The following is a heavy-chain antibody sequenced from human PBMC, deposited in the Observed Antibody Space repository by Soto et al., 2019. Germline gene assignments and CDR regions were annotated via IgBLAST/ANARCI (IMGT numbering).Heavy chain of an antibody. CDR2: INHSGST. CDR1: GGSFSGYY. CDR3: ARGSRIYCSSTSCYSHYYGMDV. J-gene: IGHJ6*02. V-gene: IGHV4-34*01. Sequence: QVQLQQWGAGLLKPSETLSLTCAVYGGSFSGYYWSWIRQPPGKGLEWIGEINHSGSTNYNPSLKSRVTISVDTSKNQCSLKLSSVTAADTAVYYCARGSRIYCSSTSCYSHYYGMDVWGQGTTVTVSS. D-gene: IGHD2-2*01.